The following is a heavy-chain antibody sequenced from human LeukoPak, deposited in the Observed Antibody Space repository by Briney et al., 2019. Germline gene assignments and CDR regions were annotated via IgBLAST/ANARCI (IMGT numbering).Heavy chain of an antibody. CDR2: ISYDGGNK. D-gene: IGHD6-19*01. V-gene: IGHV3-30*04. J-gene: IGHJ4*02. CDR1: GFTFSSYA. CDR3: ARGDSSGWYFDY. Sequence: GRSLRLSCAASGFTFSSYAMHWVRQAPGKGLEWVAVISYDGGNKYYADSVKGRFTISRDNSKNTLYLQMNSLRAEDTAVYYCARGDSSGWYFDYWGQGTLVTVSS.